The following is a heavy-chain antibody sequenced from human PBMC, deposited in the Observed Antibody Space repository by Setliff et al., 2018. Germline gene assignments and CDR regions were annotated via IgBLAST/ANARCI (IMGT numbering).Heavy chain of an antibody. CDR1: GFTFSSYW. D-gene: IGHD3-3*01. Sequence: GGSLRLSCAASGFTFSSYWMSWVRQAPGKGLEWVANIKQDGSEKYYVDSVKGRFTISRDNSKNTLFLQMNSLRAEDTAVYYCAKDAAITIFGVFASSPHWGQGTLVTVSS. CDR3: AKDAAITIFGVFASSPH. J-gene: IGHJ4*02. CDR2: IKQDGSEK. V-gene: IGHV3-7*03.